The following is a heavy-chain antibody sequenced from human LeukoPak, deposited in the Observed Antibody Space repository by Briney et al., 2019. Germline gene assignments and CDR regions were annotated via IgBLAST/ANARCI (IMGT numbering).Heavy chain of an antibody. CDR1: GGSISSYY. Sequence: SETLSLTCTVSGGSISSYYWSWIRQPPGKGLEWIGYIYYSGSTNYNPSLKSRVTISVDTSKNQFSLKLSSVTAADTAVYYCARGLYSNYAYYYYYYMDVWGKGTTVTVSS. V-gene: IGHV4-59*01. D-gene: IGHD4-11*01. CDR3: ARGLYSNYAYYYYYYMDV. J-gene: IGHJ6*03. CDR2: IYYSGST.